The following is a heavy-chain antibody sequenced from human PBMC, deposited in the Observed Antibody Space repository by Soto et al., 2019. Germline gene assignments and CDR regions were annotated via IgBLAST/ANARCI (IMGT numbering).Heavy chain of an antibody. CDR3: ARGHAGVDYYFDY. J-gene: IGHJ4*02. Sequence: SVKVSCKASGGTFSSYAISWVRQAPGQGLEWMGGIIPIFGTANYAQKFQGRVTITADESTSTAYMELSSLRSEDTAVYYCARGHAGVDYYFDYWGQGTLVTVSS. V-gene: IGHV1-69*13. CDR2: IIPIFGTA. D-gene: IGHD2-8*01. CDR1: GGTFSSYA.